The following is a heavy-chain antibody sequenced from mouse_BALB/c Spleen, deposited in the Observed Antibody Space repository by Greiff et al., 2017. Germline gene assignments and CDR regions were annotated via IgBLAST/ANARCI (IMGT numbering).Heavy chain of an antibody. CDR2: IYPGDGDT. CDR3: ARWGTTVVNFDY. V-gene: IGHV1-80*01. D-gene: IGHD1-1*01. CDR1: GYAFSSYW. J-gene: IGHJ2*01. Sequence: QVQLQQSGAELVRPGSSVKISCKASGYAFSSYWMNWVKQRPGQGLEWIGQIYPGDGDTNYNGKFKGKATLTADKSSSTAYMQLSSLTSEDSAVYFCARWGTTVVNFDYWGQGTTLTVSS.